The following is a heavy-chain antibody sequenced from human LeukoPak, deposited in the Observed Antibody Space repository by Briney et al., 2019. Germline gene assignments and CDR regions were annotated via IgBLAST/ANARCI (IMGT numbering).Heavy chain of an antibody. D-gene: IGHD3-10*01. Sequence: PGGSLRLSCAASGFTFSSYWMHWVRQAPGKGLVWVSRINSDGSSTSYADSVKGRFTISRDNAKNSLYLQMNSLRAEDTALYYCAKDFHPTSYGSGSALEPDAFDIWGQGTMVTVSS. CDR1: GFTFSSYW. J-gene: IGHJ3*02. CDR3: AKDFHPTSYGSGSALEPDAFDI. V-gene: IGHV3-74*01. CDR2: INSDGSST.